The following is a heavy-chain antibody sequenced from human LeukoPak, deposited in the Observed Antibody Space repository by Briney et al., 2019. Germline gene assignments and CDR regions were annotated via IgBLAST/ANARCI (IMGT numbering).Heavy chain of an antibody. CDR3: ASSRNYYHSSGGGEYYFDY. J-gene: IGHJ4*02. CDR1: GGSFSGYD. V-gene: IGHV4-34*01. CDR2: INHSGAT. D-gene: IGHD3-22*01. Sequence: SEALSLTYVVYGGSFSGYDCTWIRQPPGTGLGRMGEINHSGATNYNPSLKSRVTILIVPFKHQFSLKLSSVTAADTAVYYCASSRNYYHSSGGGEYYFDYWGQGTLVTVSS.